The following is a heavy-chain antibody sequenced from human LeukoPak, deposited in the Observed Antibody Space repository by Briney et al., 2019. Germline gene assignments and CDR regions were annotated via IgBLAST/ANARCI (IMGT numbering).Heavy chain of an antibody. CDR2: IIPIFGTA. CDR1: GGTFSSYA. J-gene: IGHJ4*02. D-gene: IGHD6-13*01. CDR3: ARVPSSSWYEIDY. V-gene: IGHV1-69*01. Sequence: SVKVSCKASGGTFSSYAISWVRQAPGQGLEWMEGIIPIFGTANYAQKFQGRVTITADESTSTAYMELSSLRSEDTAVYYCARVPSSSWYEIDYWGQGTLVTVSS.